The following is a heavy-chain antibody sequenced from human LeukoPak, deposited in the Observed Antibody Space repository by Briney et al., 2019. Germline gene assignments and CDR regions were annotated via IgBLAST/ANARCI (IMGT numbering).Heavy chain of an antibody. Sequence: SETLSLTCTVSAGSISIDYWSWIRQAPGKGLEYIGYTSYSGSTNYNPSLKSRVTFSLDTSKNHFSLKLSSVTAADTAVYYCARNGYSGYDLEFRYDYYYMDVWGKGTTVTVSS. CDR2: TSYSGST. V-gene: IGHV4-59*01. CDR1: AGSISIDY. D-gene: IGHD5-12*01. J-gene: IGHJ6*03. CDR3: ARNGYSGYDLEFRYDYYYMDV.